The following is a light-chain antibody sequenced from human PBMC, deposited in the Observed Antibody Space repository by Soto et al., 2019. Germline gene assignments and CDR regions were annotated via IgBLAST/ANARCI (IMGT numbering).Light chain of an antibody. CDR3: QQGLSTPS. J-gene: IGKJ2*03. V-gene: IGKV3-15*01. Sequence: EIVITQSPRTVSVFPWETVTLSCRASQSVSGYLDWFHQKPGQAPMLVLLPIFTRGIGVPVRFSGSGFETEFIPTISSLQPEDSATYCCQQGLSTPSFGQGT. CDR2: PIF. CDR1: QSVSGY.